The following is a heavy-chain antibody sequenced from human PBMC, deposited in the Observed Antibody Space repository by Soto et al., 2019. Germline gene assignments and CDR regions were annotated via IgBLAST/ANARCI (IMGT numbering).Heavy chain of an antibody. CDR2: ISGSGGST. V-gene: IGHV3-23*01. CDR1: GFTFSSYA. CDR3: ARDMYSSSWYFYYYSMDV. D-gene: IGHD6-13*01. J-gene: IGHJ6*02. Sequence: EVQLLESGGGLVQPGGSLRVSCAASGFTFSSYAMSWVRQAPGKGLEWVSAISGSGGSTYYADSVKGRFTIPRDNSKNTLYLQMNSLRAEDTAVYYCARDMYSSSWYFYYYSMDVWGQGTTVTVSS.